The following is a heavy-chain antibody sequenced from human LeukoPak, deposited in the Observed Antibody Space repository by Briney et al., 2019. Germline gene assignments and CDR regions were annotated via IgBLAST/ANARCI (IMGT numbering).Heavy chain of an antibody. CDR3: AREDDYGDFWAPTLGY. J-gene: IGHJ4*02. CDR2: INPNSGGT. CDR1: GYTFTSYG. Sequence: GASVKVSCKASGYTFTSYGISWVRQAPGQGLEWMGWINPNSGGTNYAQKFQGRVTMTRDTSISTAYMELSRLRSDDTAVYYCAREDDYGDFWAPTLGYWGQGTLVTVSS. D-gene: IGHD4-17*01. V-gene: IGHV1-2*02.